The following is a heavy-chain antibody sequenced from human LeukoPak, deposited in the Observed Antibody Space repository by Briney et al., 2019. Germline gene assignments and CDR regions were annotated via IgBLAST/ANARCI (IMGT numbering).Heavy chain of an antibody. V-gene: IGHV3-21*06. CDR2: ISRNGIYI. J-gene: IGHJ4*02. D-gene: IGHD3-16*01. CDR1: GFTFSSFS. Sequence: GGSLRLSCAASGFTFSSFSVNWVRQAPGKGPEWLSSISRNGIYIYYADSVRGRFTISRDNAKNSLFLQMDSLRVEDTAVYYCTRRGDYWGQGALVTVSS. CDR3: TRRGDY.